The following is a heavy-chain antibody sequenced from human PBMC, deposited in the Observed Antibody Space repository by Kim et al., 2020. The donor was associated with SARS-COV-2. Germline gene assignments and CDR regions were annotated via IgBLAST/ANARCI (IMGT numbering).Heavy chain of an antibody. CDR3: ARGYDFWSGYYIDY. J-gene: IGHJ4*02. V-gene: IGHV1-46*01. D-gene: IGHD3-3*01. Sequence: AQKFQGRVTMTRDTSTSTVYMELSSLRSEDTAVYYCARGYDFWSGYYIDYWGQGTLVTVSS.